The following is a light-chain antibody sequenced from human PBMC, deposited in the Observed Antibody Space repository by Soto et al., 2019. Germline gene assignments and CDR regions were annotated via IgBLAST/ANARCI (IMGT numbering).Light chain of an antibody. J-gene: IGKJ5*01. Sequence: DIVMTQSPLSLPVTPGEPASISCRASQSLLHSNGYNYLDWYLQKPVQSPQLLIYLGSNRASGVPDRFSGSGSGTDFTLNISSVEAEDVGVYYCMQSLQTPMAFGHGTRLEIK. CDR1: QSLLHSNGYNY. V-gene: IGKV2-28*01. CDR2: LGS. CDR3: MQSLQTPMA.